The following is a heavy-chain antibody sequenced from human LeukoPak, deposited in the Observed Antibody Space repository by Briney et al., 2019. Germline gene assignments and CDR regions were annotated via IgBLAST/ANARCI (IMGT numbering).Heavy chain of an antibody. CDR2: ISGSGGST. J-gene: IGHJ4*02. V-gene: IGHV3-23*01. D-gene: IGHD3-9*01. CDR3: ARKEIQIPLRYFDY. CDR1: GLTYSCHV. Sequence: PGGSLRHSCSPSGLTYSCHVMKWVPPARERGLVCFSAISGSGGSTYYVDSVKGRFTISRDNTKNTLYLQMNRLRVEDTAVYYCARKEIQIPLRYFDYWGQGSLVTVSS.